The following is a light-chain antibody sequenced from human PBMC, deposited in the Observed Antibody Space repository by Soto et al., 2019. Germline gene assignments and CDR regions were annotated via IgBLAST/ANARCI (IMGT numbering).Light chain of an antibody. CDR3: CSYVGSSNYV. J-gene: IGLJ1*01. V-gene: IGLV2-23*01. CDR1: SSDVGTYNL. CDR2: EGT. Sequence: QSVRTHPASVSWSPGHLIAISCTGTSSDVGTYNLVSWYQQHPGKAPKLMVYEGTKRPSGVSNRFSGSKSGNTASLTISGLQAEEEADYYCCSYVGSSNYVFGTGTKVTVL.